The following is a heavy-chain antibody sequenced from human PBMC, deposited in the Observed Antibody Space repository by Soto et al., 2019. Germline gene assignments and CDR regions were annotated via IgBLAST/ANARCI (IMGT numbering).Heavy chain of an antibody. D-gene: IGHD6-13*01. CDR3: ARVAAAERYYYGLDV. V-gene: IGHV1-18*04. CDR1: GYICSRYG. Sequence: QVQLVQSGPEVRKPGASVKVSCKASGYICSRYGISWVRQAPGQGLEWMAWISGYNGNTKFGERVQGRVNVTTDTSTRTAYMESRSLRSDDTAVYYCARVAAAERYYYGLDVWGQGTTVIVSS. CDR2: ISGYNGNT. J-gene: IGHJ6*02.